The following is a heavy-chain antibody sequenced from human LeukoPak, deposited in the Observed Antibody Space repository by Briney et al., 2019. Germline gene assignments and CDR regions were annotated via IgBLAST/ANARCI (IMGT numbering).Heavy chain of an antibody. Sequence: SETLSLTCTVSGGSSSSYYWSWVRQPPGEGLEWIGYIYYSGSTNYNPSLKSRVTISVDTSKNQFSLKLSSVTAADTAVYYCATYGGTGYYGFAYWGQGTLVTVSS. V-gene: IGHV4-59*01. CDR3: ATYGGTGYYGFAY. CDR1: GGSSSSYY. CDR2: IYYSGST. D-gene: IGHD3/OR15-3a*01. J-gene: IGHJ4*02.